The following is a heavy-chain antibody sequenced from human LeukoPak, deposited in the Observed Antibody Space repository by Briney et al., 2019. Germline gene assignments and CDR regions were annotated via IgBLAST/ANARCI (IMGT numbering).Heavy chain of an antibody. CDR2: INPNSGGT. Sequence: GASVKVSCTASGYTFTGYYMHWVRQAPGQGLEWMGWINPNSGGTNYAQKFQGRVTMTRDTSISTAYMELSRLRSDDTAVYYCARSYYYDSSGYYHGSDFDYWGQGTLVTVSS. V-gene: IGHV1-2*02. J-gene: IGHJ4*02. D-gene: IGHD3-22*01. CDR3: ARSYYYDSSGYYHGSDFDY. CDR1: GYTFTGYY.